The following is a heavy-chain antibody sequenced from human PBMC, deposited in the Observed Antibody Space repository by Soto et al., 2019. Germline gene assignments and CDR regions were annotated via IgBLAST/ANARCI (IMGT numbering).Heavy chain of an antibody. CDR2: ISYDGSNK. CDR3: AKEDSSVWFQGTFGIDY. D-gene: IGHD6-19*01. J-gene: IGHJ4*02. CDR1: GFTFSSYG. V-gene: IGHV3-30*18. Sequence: SLRLSCAASGFTFSSYGMHWVRQAPGKGLEWVAVISYDGSNKYYADSVKGRFTISRDNSKNTLYLQMNSLRAEDTAVYYCAKEDSSVWFQGTFGIDYWGQGTLVTVSS.